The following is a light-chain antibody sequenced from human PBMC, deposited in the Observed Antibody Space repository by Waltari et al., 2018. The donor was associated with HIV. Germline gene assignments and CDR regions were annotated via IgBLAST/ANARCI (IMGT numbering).Light chain of an antibody. J-gene: IGLJ2*01. CDR3: SSYTSSNTLI. V-gene: IGLV2-14*01. CDR2: EVS. Sequence: QSALTQPASVSGSPGQSITISCTGPSNDIGGYNFVSWYQHHPGKAPKLMISEVSKRPSGVSDRFSGSKSGNTASLTISGLQAEDEADYYCSSYTSSNTLIFGGGTRLTVL. CDR1: SNDIGGYNF.